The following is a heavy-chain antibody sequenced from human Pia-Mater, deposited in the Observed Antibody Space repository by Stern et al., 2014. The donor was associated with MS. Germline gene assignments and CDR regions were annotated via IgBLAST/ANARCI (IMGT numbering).Heavy chain of an antibody. CDR3: ARGRGGYSFDY. D-gene: IGHD5-18*01. V-gene: IGHV3-13*01. J-gene: IGHJ4*02. CDR2: IGSPGDN. CDR1: GFTFSSYD. Sequence: EVQLVQSGGGLVQPGGSLRLSCAASGFTFSSYDMHWVRQATGEGLEWVSAIGSPGDNYYPAYVKGRFTISRENAKNSLYLQMNSLRAGDTAVYYCARGRGGYSFDYWGQGTLVTVSS.